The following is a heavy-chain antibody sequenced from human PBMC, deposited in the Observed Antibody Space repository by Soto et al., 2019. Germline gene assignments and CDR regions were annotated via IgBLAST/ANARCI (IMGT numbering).Heavy chain of an antibody. CDR3: ARWSGVGVAGMDV. D-gene: IGHD3-10*01. Sequence: QVQLQESGPRLVKPSQTLSLTCTVSGDSINSGDYYWSWIRQPPGKGPEWIGYIYYSGIIVYSPSLKSRTAISMDTSKKQFSLKLNSVTAADTAVYFWARWSGVGVAGMDVWGRGTTVTVSS. V-gene: IGHV4-30-4*01. CDR2: IYYSGII. J-gene: IGHJ6*02. CDR1: GDSINSGDYY.